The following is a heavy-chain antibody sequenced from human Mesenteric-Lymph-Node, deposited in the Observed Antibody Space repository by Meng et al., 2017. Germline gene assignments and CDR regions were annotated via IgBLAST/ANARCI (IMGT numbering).Heavy chain of an antibody. V-gene: IGHV1-8*01. D-gene: IGHD6-19*01. J-gene: IGHJ4*02. Sequence: ASVKISCKASGYTFTSYDINWVRQATGQGLEWMGWMNPNSGNTGYAQKFQGRVTMTRNTSISTAYMELSSLRSEDTAVYFCARGRSSGWEVFDYWGQGTLVTVSS. CDR1: GYTFTSYD. CDR2: MNPNSGNT. CDR3: ARGRSSGWEVFDY.